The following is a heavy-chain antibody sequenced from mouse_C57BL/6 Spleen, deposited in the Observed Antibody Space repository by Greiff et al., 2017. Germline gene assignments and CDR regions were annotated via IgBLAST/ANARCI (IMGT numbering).Heavy chain of an antibody. J-gene: IGHJ4*01. CDR3: ARSQYYYGSSLYAMDY. Sequence: LQQSGASVKISCKASGYAFSSYWMNWGKQRPGKGLEWIGQIYPGDGDTNHNGKFKGKATLTADKSSSTAYMQLSSLTSEDSAFYFCARSQYYYGSSLYAMDYWGQGTSVTVSS. CDR2: IYPGDGDT. V-gene: IGHV1-80*01. D-gene: IGHD1-1*01. CDR1: GYAFSSYW.